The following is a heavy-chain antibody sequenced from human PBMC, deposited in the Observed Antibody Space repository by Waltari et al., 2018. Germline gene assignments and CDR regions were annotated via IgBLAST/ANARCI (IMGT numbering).Heavy chain of an antibody. CDR2: INPRGGRT. CDR1: GYTFTRYY. D-gene: IGHD3-16*01. CDR3: AREGGTGPASFDY. J-gene: IGHJ4*02. V-gene: IGHV1-46*01. Sequence: QVQLVQSGAEVKKPGASVKVSCKASGYTFTRYYMHWVRQAPGQGLERMGIINPRGGRTSYAQKFQGRITMTRDTSTSTVYMELSSLRSEDMAVYYCAREGGTGPASFDYWGQGTLVTVSS.